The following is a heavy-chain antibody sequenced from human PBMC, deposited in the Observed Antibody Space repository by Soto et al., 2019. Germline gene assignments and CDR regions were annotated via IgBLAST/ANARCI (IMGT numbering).Heavy chain of an antibody. D-gene: IGHD2-21*01. V-gene: IGHV3-49*04. CDR1: VCTFGEYA. Sequence: SLRLSCTTSVCTFGEYAMSCVRHSPGKGLEWVGFIRTKAYGGTTEYAASMKGRFTISRDDSKSIAYLQMNSLKTEDTAVYYCKREIKQLWPYFEYWRQGTLVIVS. CDR3: KREIKQLWPYFEY. CDR2: IRTKAYGGTT. J-gene: IGHJ4*02.